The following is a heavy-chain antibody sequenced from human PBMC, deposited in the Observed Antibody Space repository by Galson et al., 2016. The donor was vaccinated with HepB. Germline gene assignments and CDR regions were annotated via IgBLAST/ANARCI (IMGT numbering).Heavy chain of an antibody. CDR1: GGSISSSDW. CDR3: ARQHRGGPSDY. CDR2: IFHTGRV. J-gene: IGHJ4*02. Sequence: SETLSLTCAVSGGSISSSDWWSWVRQPPGQGLEWLGQIFHTGRVNYTPSLASRVTISVDTSNDHFSLRLTSVTAADTALYYCARQHRGGPSDYWGQGTLVIVSS. D-gene: IGHD5-24*01. V-gene: IGHV4-4*02.